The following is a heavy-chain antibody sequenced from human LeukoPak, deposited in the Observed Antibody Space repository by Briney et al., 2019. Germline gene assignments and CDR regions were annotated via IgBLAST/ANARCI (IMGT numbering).Heavy chain of an antibody. CDR1: GFTFSSYA. Sequence: PGGSLRLSCAAAGFTFSSYAMHWVRQAPGKGLEYVSTISSNGGSTYYANSVKDRFTISRDNSRNTLYLQMGSLRAEDMAMYYCARGQIAYSGSYSDHWGQGTLVTVSS. D-gene: IGHD1-26*01. J-gene: IGHJ4*02. CDR2: ISSNGGST. CDR3: ARGQIAYSGSYSDH. V-gene: IGHV3-64*01.